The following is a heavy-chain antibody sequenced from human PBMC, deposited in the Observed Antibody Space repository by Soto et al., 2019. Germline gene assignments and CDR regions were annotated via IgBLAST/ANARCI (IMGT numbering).Heavy chain of an antibody. Sequence: EVQLVESGGGLVQPGASLKLSCAVSGFTFSGSAMHWVRQASGKGLEWVGRIRSKANNYATAYAASVKGRFTISRDDSKITAYLQMNSMKSEDTSVYYCTRGYGDYVRDYWGQGTLVTVSS. D-gene: IGHD4-17*01. J-gene: IGHJ4*02. CDR3: TRGYGDYVRDY. CDR1: GFTFSGSA. V-gene: IGHV3-73*01. CDR2: IRSKANNYAT.